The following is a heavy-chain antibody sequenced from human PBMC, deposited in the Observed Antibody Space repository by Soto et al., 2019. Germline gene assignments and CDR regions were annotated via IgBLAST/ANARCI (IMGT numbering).Heavy chain of an antibody. J-gene: IGHJ6*03. CDR2: ISWNSGSI. CDR3: AKSPMATYYYYMDV. V-gene: IGHV3-9*01. CDR1: GFTFDDYA. D-gene: IGHD5-18*01. Sequence: GGSLRLSCAASGFTFDDYAMHWVRQAPGKGLEWVSGISWNSGSIGYADSVKGRFTISRDNAKNSLYLQMNSLRAEDTALYYCAKSPMATYYYYMDVWGKGTTVTVSS.